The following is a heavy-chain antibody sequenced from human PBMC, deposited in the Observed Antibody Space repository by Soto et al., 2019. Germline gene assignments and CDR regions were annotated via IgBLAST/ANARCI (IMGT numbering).Heavy chain of an antibody. V-gene: IGHV3-23*01. CDR3: ARGSAYSDYDLEY. Sequence: SLRLSCAASGFTFTSYAMTWVRQAPGKGLEWVSGISGTGGSTYYADSVKGRFTISRDKSKNTLYLHANSLRAEDTAVYYCARGSAYSDYDLEYWGQGTLVTVSS. CDR1: GFTFTSYA. CDR2: ISGTGGST. J-gene: IGHJ4*02. D-gene: IGHD4-17*01.